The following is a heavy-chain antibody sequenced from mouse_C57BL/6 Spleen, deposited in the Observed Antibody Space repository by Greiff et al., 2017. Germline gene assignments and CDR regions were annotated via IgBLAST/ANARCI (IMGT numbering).Heavy chain of an antibody. Sequence: VQLQQSGPELAKPGASVKIPCKASGYTFTDYNMDWVKQSHGKSLEWIGDINPNNGGTIYNQKFKGKATLTVDKSSSTAYMELRSLTSEDTAVYYCARRGCITTYCDYWGQGTTLTVSS. V-gene: IGHV1-18*01. D-gene: IGHD1-1*01. J-gene: IGHJ2*01. CDR3: ARRGCITTYCDY. CDR1: GYTFTDYN. CDR2: INPNNGGT.